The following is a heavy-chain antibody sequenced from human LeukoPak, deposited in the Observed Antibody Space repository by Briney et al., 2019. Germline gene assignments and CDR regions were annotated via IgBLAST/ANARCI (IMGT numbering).Heavy chain of an antibody. D-gene: IGHD4-23*01. Sequence: GASVKVSCKASGGTFSSYAISWLRQAPGQGLEWMGRIIPIFGTANYAQKFQGRVTSTTDESTSTAYMELSSLRSEDTAVYYCARSHDYGGTSFDYWGQGTLVTVSS. J-gene: IGHJ4*02. CDR3: ARSHDYGGTSFDY. CDR1: GGTFSSYA. CDR2: IIPIFGTA. V-gene: IGHV1-69*05.